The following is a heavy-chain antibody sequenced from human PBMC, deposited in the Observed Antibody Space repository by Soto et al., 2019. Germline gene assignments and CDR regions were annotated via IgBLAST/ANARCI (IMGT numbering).Heavy chain of an antibody. D-gene: IGHD6-19*01. CDR3: ARDREAGYNFYYGMDV. Sequence: SETLSLTCSVSGADINTYSCTWIRQPAGEGLEWSGRIYTSASINYSPSLKGRVTLSVDTSTNQVSLRLDSVNAADTAIYYCARDREAGYNFYYGMDVWGQGTTVTVSS. J-gene: IGHJ6*02. CDR1: GADINTYS. CDR2: IYTSASI. V-gene: IGHV4-4*07.